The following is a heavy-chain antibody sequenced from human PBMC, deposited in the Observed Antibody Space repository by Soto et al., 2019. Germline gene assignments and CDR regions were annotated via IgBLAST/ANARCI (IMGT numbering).Heavy chain of an antibody. CDR1: GFTFSDYG. V-gene: IGHV3-30*18. Sequence: VGSLRLSCAASGFTFSDYGMHWVRQTPDKGLEWLAVISYDGSTEYYRDSVKGRFTISRDNFENTLFLQMSGLRVEDTALYYCAKSEDDSSAYVGYFDSWGQGTLVTVSS. CDR2: ISYDGSTE. CDR3: AKSEDDSSAYVGYFDS. D-gene: IGHD3-22*01. J-gene: IGHJ4*02.